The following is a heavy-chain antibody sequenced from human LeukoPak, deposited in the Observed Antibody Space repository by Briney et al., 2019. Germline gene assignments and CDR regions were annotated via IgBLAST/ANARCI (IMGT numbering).Heavy chain of an antibody. CDR3: AIAYSGSYYSRGYFDY. D-gene: IGHD1-26*01. Sequence: SVKVSCEASGGTFSSYAISWVRQAPGQGLEWMGGIIPIFGTANYAQKFQGRVTITADESTSTAYMELSSLRSEDTAVYYCAIAYSGSYYSRGYFDYWGQGTLVTVSS. CDR2: IIPIFGTA. J-gene: IGHJ4*02. CDR1: GGTFSSYA. V-gene: IGHV1-69*01.